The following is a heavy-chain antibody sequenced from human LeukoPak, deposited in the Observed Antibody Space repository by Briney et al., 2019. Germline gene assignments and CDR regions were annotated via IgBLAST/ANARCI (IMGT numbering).Heavy chain of an antibody. Sequence: ASVKVSCTASGYTFTSYGISWVRQAPGQGLEWMGIINPSGGSTSYAQKFQGRVTMTRDMSTSTVYMELSSLRSDDTAVYYCARGGYSGSYYLCAYWGQGTLVTVSS. CDR2: INPSGGST. J-gene: IGHJ4*02. D-gene: IGHD1-26*01. CDR1: GYTFTSYG. CDR3: ARGGYSGSYYLCAY. V-gene: IGHV1-46*01.